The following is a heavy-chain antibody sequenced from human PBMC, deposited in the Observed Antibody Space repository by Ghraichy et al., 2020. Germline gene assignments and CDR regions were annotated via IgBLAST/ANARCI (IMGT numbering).Heavy chain of an antibody. CDR3: ARRVRMRDFWSGYYPYYFDY. CDR1: GGSFSGYY. CDR2: INHSGST. J-gene: IGHJ4*02. D-gene: IGHD3-3*01. Sequence: ESLNISCAVYGGSFSGYYWSWIRQPPGKGLEWIGEINHSGSTNYNPSLKSRVTISVDTSKNQFSLKLSSVTAADTAVYYCARRVRMRDFWSGYYPYYFDYWGQGTLVTVSS. V-gene: IGHV4-34*01.